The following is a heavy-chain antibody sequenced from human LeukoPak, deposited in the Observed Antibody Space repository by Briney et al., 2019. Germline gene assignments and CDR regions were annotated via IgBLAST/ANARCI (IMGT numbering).Heavy chain of an antibody. CDR3: ASALTIFGVAAFDY. Sequence: SETLSLTCAVSVDSISSSNYYWGWIRQPPGKGLEWIGSLYYSGSPYYNPSLKSRVTISVDTSNNQFSLKLNSVTAADTAVYYCASALTIFGVAAFDYWGQGTLVTVSS. CDR1: VDSISSSNYY. V-gene: IGHV4-39*01. D-gene: IGHD3-3*01. J-gene: IGHJ4*02. CDR2: LYYSGSP.